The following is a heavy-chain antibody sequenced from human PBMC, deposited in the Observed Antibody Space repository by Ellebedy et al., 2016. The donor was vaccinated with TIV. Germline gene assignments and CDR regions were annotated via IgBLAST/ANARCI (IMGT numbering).Heavy chain of an antibody. V-gene: IGHV1-3*01. CDR1: GYTFSSSK. CDR2: INAGNGNT. J-gene: IGHJ4*02. CDR3: ARDRGWGGDY. D-gene: IGHD3-16*01. Sequence: AASVKVSCKASGYTFSSSKMHWVRHAPGQRLACMGWINAGNGNTKHSQKFQGRVTLTRDTSASTAYMELSSLRSEDTAVYYCARDRGWGGDYWGQGTLVSVSS.